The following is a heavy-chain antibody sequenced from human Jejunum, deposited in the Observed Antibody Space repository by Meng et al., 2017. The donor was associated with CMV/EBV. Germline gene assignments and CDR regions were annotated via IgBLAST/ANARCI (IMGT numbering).Heavy chain of an antibody. CDR2: TSYDGNSQ. CDR3: ARDGGGFNSSPCDH. Sequence: GFTFSSHAMHWVRQAPGKGLEWVAVTSYDGNSQYYTDSVKGRFTISRDNSDNMLYLQMNSLRPDDTALYYCARDGGGFNSSPCDHWGQGTLVTVSS. CDR1: GFTFSSHA. J-gene: IGHJ4*02. V-gene: IGHV3-30*04. D-gene: IGHD3-16*01.